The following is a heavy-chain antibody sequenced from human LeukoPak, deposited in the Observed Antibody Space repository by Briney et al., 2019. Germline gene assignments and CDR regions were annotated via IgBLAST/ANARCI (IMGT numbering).Heavy chain of an antibody. J-gene: IGHJ4*02. CDR1: GGSISSSSNY. D-gene: IGHD3-22*01. V-gene: IGHV4-39*01. CDR2: IYYGGST. Sequence: SETLSLTCTVSGGSISSSSNYWGWIRQPPGKGLEWIGSIYYGGSTYYNPSLKSRVTISVDTSKNQFSLRLSSVTAADTAVYYCAKTMGNSYDSIDYWGQGTLVTVSS. CDR3: AKTMGNSYDSIDY.